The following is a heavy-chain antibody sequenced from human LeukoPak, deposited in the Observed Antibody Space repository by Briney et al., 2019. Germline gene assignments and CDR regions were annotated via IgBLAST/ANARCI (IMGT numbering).Heavy chain of an antibody. CDR2: IKGSGSYA. CDR1: DFTFANYA. V-gene: IGHV3-23*01. Sequence: GGSLRLSCVGSDFTFANYAMTWVRLTPGKGLEWVSSIKGSGSYAMYADSVSGRFTTSRDNSRNTIFLQMTSLRAEDTAIHYCGRDPNGDYIGAFEFWGLGTLASVSS. CDR3: GRDPNGDYIGAFEF. D-gene: IGHD4-17*01. J-gene: IGHJ3*01.